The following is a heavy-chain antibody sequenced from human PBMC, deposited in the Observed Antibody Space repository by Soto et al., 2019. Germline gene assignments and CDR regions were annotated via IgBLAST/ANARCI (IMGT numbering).Heavy chain of an antibody. CDR2: MNPGNGDT. J-gene: IGHJ5*01. CDR1: GYTFTNNY. D-gene: IGHD3-10*01. CDR3: ARMESIGSLNCFDS. V-gene: IGHV1-8*02. Sequence: ASVKVSCKASGYTFTNNYVSWVRQATGQGLECMGWMNPGNGDTDYAQELQGRVTMTTDISVATAYMELNSLTSDDTAVYYCARMESIGSLNCFDSWGQGTLVTVSS.